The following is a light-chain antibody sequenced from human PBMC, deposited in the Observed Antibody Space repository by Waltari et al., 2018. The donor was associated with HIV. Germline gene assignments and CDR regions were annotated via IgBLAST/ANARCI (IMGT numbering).Light chain of an antibody. CDR3: QQYNKGPLGIT. CDR1: QSVSSN. J-gene: IGKJ5*01. CDR2: GAT. V-gene: IGKV3-15*01. Sequence: EIVKTQSPATLSVSPGGRATLFCRASQSVSSNLAWYQQKPGQGPRLLIYGATTRATGFPARFGGSGSGTEFTLTISSLQSEDFGVYYCQQYNKGPLGITFGQGTRLEI.